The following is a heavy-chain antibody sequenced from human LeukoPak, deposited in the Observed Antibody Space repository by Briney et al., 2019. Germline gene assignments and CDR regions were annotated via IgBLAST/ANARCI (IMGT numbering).Heavy chain of an antibody. Sequence: PGGSLRLSCAASGFNFDDHAMHWVRQPPGGGLQWVSLVSGDGSVTHYADSVKGRFTASRDNNKNSLYLQMDSLTTEDTAFYYCAKDQYTSGWFTWFDFWGRGTLVTVSS. D-gene: IGHD6-19*01. CDR2: VSGDGSVT. CDR1: GFNFDDHA. CDR3: AKDQYTSGWFTWFDF. J-gene: IGHJ4*02. V-gene: IGHV3-43*02.